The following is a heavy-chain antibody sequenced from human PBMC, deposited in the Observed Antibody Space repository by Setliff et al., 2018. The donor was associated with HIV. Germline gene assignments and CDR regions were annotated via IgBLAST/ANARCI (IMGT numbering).Heavy chain of an antibody. CDR1: GGSFSDNY. D-gene: IGHD3-10*01. V-gene: IGHV4-34*01. J-gene: IGHJ3*02. Sequence: SETLSLTCAVYGGSFSDNYWSWIRQPPGKGLDWIAEINHNGNINYNPSLKSRVTISMDPSKKQFSLKLSSVTAADTAVYYCASTSFYMVRGVIVTNALDIWGQGTMVTVSS. CDR3: ASTSFYMVRGVIVTNALDI. CDR2: INHNGNI.